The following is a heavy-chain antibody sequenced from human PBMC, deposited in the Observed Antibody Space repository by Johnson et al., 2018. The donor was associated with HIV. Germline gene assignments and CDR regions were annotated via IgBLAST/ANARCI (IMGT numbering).Heavy chain of an antibody. CDR3: ARAGLSIAAAGTPPGAFDI. CDR1: GFTFSSYA. V-gene: IGHV3-30*14. J-gene: IGHJ3*02. D-gene: IGHD6-13*01. Sequence: QVQLVESGGGVVQPGRSLRLSCAASGFTFSSYAMHWVRQAPGKGLEWVAVISYDGSNKYYADSVKGRFTISRDNSKNTLYLQMNSLRAEDTAVYYCARAGLSIAAAGTPPGAFDIWGQGTMVTVSS. CDR2: ISYDGSNK.